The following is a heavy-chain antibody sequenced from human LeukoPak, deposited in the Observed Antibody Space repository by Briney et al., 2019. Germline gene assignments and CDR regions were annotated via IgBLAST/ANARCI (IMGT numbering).Heavy chain of an antibody. CDR1: GFTFSDYY. CDR3: ELTWPSPYQLLSCNCFDP. CDR2: IRSSSTI. Sequence: GGSLRLSCVVSGFTFSDYYMNWVRQAPGKGLELVSSIRSSSTIYYADSVKGRFTISRDNAKNSLYLQMYSLRAEDTAVYYCELTWPSPYQLLSCNCFDPWGQGTLVTVS. V-gene: IGHV3-69-1*02. J-gene: IGHJ5*02. D-gene: IGHD2-2*01.